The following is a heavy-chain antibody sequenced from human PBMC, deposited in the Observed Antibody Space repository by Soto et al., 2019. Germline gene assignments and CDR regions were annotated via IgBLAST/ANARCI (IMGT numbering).Heavy chain of an antibody. CDR2: IYYSGNT. V-gene: IGHV4-31*03. CDR3: ASSYSGYLDN. J-gene: IGHJ4*02. D-gene: IGHD5-12*01. Sequence: PXETLSLPCSVTGGSISSGSYDWNWIRQHPGKGLEWIAYIYYSGNTYYNPSLRSRITISVDTSKNQFSLKLASVTDADTAVYYCASSYSGYLDNWGQGILVTVSS. CDR1: GGSISSGSYD.